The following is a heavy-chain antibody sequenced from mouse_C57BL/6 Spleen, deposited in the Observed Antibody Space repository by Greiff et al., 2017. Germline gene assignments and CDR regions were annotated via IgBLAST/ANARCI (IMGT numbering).Heavy chain of an antibody. CDR2: IHPSDSDT. J-gene: IGHJ2*01. CDR3: ARERGNYYGSSHYFDY. Sequence: QVQLQQPGAELVKPGASVKVSCKASGYTFTSYWMHWVKQRPGQGLEWIGRIHPSDSDTNYNQKFKGKATMTVDKSSSTAYMQLSSLTSEDSAVYYCARERGNYYGSSHYFDYWGQGTTLTVSS. V-gene: IGHV1-74*01. CDR1: GYTFTSYW. D-gene: IGHD1-1*01.